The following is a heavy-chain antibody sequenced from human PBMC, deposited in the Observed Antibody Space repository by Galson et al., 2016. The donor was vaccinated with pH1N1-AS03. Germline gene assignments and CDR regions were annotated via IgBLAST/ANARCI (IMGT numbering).Heavy chain of an antibody. D-gene: IGHD2-15*01. J-gene: IGHJ3*02. CDR1: GYTFSTYG. CDR2: ISGYDDDT. V-gene: IGHV1-18*04. CDR3: ARDRGFRRDTFES. Sequence: SVKVSCKASGYTFSTYGVSWVRQAPGQGLEWMGWISGYDDDTNYAQNVAGRVTMTTDKSTSTAYMELRSLRSDDTAVYYCARDRGFRRDTFESWGQGTWVTVSS.